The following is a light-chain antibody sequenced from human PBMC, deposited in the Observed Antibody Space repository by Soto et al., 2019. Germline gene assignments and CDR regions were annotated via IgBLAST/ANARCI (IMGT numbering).Light chain of an antibody. V-gene: IGKV1-39*01. Sequence: DIQMTQSPSSLSASLRDRVTITCRASQSISDSLNWYQQKPGKAPKLLIYGASTLQSGVPSRFSGSGSGTDYTLTIGSLQPEDFATYYCQQSYRTPTFGQGTRLEI. CDR3: QQSYRTPT. CDR1: QSISDS. J-gene: IGKJ5*01. CDR2: GAS.